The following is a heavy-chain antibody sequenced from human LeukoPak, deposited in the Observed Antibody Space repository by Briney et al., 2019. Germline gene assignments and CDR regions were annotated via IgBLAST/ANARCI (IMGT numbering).Heavy chain of an antibody. D-gene: IGHD2-2*02. V-gene: IGHV3-64*01. Sequence: GGSLRLSCAASGFTFSSYAMHWVRQAPGKGLEYVSAISSNGGSTYYANSVKGRFTISRDNSKNTLYLQMGSLRAEDMAVYYCAREPHEYPLDYWGQGTLVTVSS. J-gene: IGHJ4*02. CDR1: GFTFSSYA. CDR3: AREPHEYPLDY. CDR2: ISSNGGST.